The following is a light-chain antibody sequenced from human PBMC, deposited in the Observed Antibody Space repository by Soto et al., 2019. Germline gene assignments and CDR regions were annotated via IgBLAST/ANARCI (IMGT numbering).Light chain of an antibody. J-gene: IGKJ2*01. CDR3: KQYVNSPVT. Sequence: EIVLTQSPDTLYLSPGEGATLSCRASQRVNSSYLAWYQQKPGQAPRLLISGASDRATGVPARVSGSGYGTDFTLTISRLEPEDFSVYDCKQYVNSPVTFGQGTKLQIK. V-gene: IGKV3-20*01. CDR1: QRVNSSY. CDR2: GAS.